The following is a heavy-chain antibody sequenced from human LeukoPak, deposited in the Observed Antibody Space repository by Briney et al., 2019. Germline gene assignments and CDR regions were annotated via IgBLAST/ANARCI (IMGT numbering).Heavy chain of an antibody. Sequence: PSETLSLTCAVYGGSFSGYYWSWIRQPPGKGLEWIGEINHSGSTNYNPSLKSRVTISVDTSKNQFSLKLSSVTAADTAVYYCASTSFGVVTSFGMDVWGQGTTVTVSS. D-gene: IGHD3-3*01. CDR1: GGSFSGYY. CDR2: INHSGST. J-gene: IGHJ6*02. CDR3: ASTSFGVVTSFGMDV. V-gene: IGHV4-34*01.